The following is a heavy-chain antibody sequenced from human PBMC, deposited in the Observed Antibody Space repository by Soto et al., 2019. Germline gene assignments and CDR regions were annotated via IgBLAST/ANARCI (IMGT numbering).Heavy chain of an antibody. D-gene: IGHD3-3*01. CDR3: ARVLSGEKTYYDFWSGYHNWFDP. Sequence: SQPLSLTCAISVDSVSSNSAAWNWIRQSPSRGLEWLGRTYYRSKWYNDYAVSVKSRITINPDTSKNQFSLQLNSVTPEDTAVYYCARVLSGEKTYYDFWSGYHNWFDPWGQGTLVTVSS. CDR1: VDSVSSNSAA. J-gene: IGHJ5*02. CDR2: TYYRSKWYN. V-gene: IGHV6-1*01.